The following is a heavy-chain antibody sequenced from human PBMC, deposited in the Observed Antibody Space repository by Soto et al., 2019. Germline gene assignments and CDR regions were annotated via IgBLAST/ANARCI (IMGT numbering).Heavy chain of an antibody. CDR1: GFTFSSYG. Sequence: ESGGGVVQPGRSLRLSCAASGFTFSSYGMHWVRQAPGKGLEWVAVISYDGSNKYYADSVKGRFTISRDNSKNTLYLQMNSLRAEDTAVYYCAKEGVGYCSGGSCYGAEYFQHWGQGTLVTVSS. D-gene: IGHD2-15*01. J-gene: IGHJ1*01. CDR2: ISYDGSNK. V-gene: IGHV3-30*18. CDR3: AKEGVGYCSGGSCYGAEYFQH.